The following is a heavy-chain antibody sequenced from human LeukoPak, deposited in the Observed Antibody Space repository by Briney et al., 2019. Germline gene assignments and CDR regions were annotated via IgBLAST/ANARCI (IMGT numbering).Heavy chain of an antibody. CDR3: ARTAYCGGDCYDFDY. CDR1: GYTFTGYY. CDR2: INPSGGST. J-gene: IGHJ4*02. V-gene: IGHV1-46*01. D-gene: IGHD2-21*02. Sequence: GASVKVSCKASGYTFTGYYMHWVRQAPGQGLEWMGIINPSGGSTSYAQKFQGRVTMTRDMSTSTVYMELSSLRSEDTAVYYCARTAYCGGDCYDFDYWGQGTLVTVSS.